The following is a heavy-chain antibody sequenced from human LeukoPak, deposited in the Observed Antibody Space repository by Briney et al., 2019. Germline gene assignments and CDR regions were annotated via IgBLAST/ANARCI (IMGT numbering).Heavy chain of an antibody. CDR2: ISYDGSNK. J-gene: IGHJ1*01. D-gene: IGHD3-10*01. V-gene: IGHV3-30*03. CDR1: GFTFSSYG. Sequence: GGSLRLSCAASGFTFSSYGMHWVRQAPGKGLEWVAVISYDGSNKYYADSVKGRFTISRDNSKNTLYLQMNSLRAEDTAVYYCARNSKRFGECLSYWGQGTLVTVSS. CDR3: ARNSKRFGECLSY.